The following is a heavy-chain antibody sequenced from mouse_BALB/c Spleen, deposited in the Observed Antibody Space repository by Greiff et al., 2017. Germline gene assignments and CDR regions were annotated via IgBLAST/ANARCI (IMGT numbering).Heavy chain of an antibody. CDR3: ARRAPTYGNYDDY. D-gene: IGHD2-1*01. J-gene: IGHJ2*01. Sequence: EVKLVESGGDLVKPGGSLKLSCAASGFTFSSYGMSWVRQTPDKRLEWVATISSGGSYTYYPDSVKGRFTISRDNAKNTLYLQMSSLKSEDTAMYYCARRAPTYGNYDDYWGQGTTLTVSS. CDR1: GFTFSSYG. V-gene: IGHV5-6*02. CDR2: ISSGGSYT.